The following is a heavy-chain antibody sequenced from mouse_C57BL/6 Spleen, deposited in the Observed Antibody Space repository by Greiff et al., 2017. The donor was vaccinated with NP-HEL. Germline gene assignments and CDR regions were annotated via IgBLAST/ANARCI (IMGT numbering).Heavy chain of an antibody. J-gene: IGHJ4*01. CDR3: ARRRGSSRMDY. CDR2: INPNNGGT. V-gene: IGHV1-18*01. D-gene: IGHD1-1*01. CDR1: GYTFTDYN. Sequence: EVQLQQSGPELVKPGASVKIPCKASGYTFTDYNMDWVKQSHGKSLEWIGDINPNNGGTIYNQKFKGKATLTVDKSSSTAYMEIRSLTSEDTAVYYCARRRGSSRMDYWGQGTSVTVSS.